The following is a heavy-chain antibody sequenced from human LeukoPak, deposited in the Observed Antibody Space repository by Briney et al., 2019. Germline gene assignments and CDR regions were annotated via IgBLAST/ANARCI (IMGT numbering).Heavy chain of an antibody. CDR3: ARRPRYSSGPVGDY. Sequence: GGSPRLSCAASGFTFSNHGMHWVRQAPGKGLEWVAVIWYDGSNKYYADSAKGRFTISRDDSKSTLYLQMNSLRAEDTAVYYCARRPRYSSGPVGDYWGQGTLVTVSS. V-gene: IGHV3-33*01. D-gene: IGHD6-19*01. J-gene: IGHJ4*02. CDR2: IWYDGSNK. CDR1: GFTFSNHG.